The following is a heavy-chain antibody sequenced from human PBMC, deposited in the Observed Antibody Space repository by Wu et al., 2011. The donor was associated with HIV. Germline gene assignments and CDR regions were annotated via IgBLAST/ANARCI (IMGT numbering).Heavy chain of an antibody. CDR3: ARSPAWFGDLYFDN. CDR2: INPDSGDT. J-gene: IGHJ5*02. V-gene: IGHV1-2*02. Sequence: QVQLVQSGAEVKKPGASAKVSCTASGYLFTGYYIHWVRQGPGQGLQWMGWINPDSGDTNFAQMFQGRVSMTRDTSIKTAAMDLSSLTSDDTAVYYCARSPAWFGDLYFDNWGQGTLVTVSS. CDR1: GYLFTGYY. D-gene: IGHD3-10*01.